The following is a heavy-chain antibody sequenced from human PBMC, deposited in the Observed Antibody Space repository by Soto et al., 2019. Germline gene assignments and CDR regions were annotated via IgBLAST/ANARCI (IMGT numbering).Heavy chain of an antibody. CDR2: ISSSSSYI. CDR1: GFNFSSYS. Sequence: EVQLVESGGGLVKPGGSLRLSCAASGFNFSSYSMNWVRQAPGKGLEWVSSISSSSSYIYYADSVKGRFTISRDNAKNSLYLQMNSLRAEDTAVYYCAREVSKYSGYDFDYWGQGTLVTVSS. J-gene: IGHJ4*02. D-gene: IGHD5-12*01. CDR3: AREVSKYSGYDFDY. V-gene: IGHV3-21*01.